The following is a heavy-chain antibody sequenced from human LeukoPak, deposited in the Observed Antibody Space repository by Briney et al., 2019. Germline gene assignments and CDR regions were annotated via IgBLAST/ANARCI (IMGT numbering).Heavy chain of an antibody. V-gene: IGHV3-30*02. D-gene: IGHD4-17*01. J-gene: IGHJ5*02. CDR2: IRYDGSNK. Sequence: PGGSLRLSCVASGFSFSNYGMHWVRQAPGKGLEWVAFIRYDGSNKYYADSVKGRFTISRDNSKNTLYLQMNSLRGEDTAVYYCAKSGSTVTTLNWFNPWGQGTLVTVYS. CDR1: GFSFSNYG. CDR3: AKSGSTVTTLNWFNP.